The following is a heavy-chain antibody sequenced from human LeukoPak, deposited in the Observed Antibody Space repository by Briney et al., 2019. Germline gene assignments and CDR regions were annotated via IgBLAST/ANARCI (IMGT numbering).Heavy chain of an antibody. CDR2: IYHSGST. D-gene: IGHD3-22*01. Sequence: SETLSLTCTVSGYSISSGYYWGWIRQPPGKGLEWIGSIYHSGSTYYNPSLKSRVTISVDTSKNQFSLKLSSVTAADTAVYYCARDYYDSSAFNWFDPWGQGTLVTVSS. CDR3: ARDYYDSSAFNWFDP. CDR1: GYSISSGYY. J-gene: IGHJ5*02. V-gene: IGHV4-38-2*02.